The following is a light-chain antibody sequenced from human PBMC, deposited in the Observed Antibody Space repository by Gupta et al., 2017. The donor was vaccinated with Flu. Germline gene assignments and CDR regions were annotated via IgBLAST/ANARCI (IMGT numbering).Light chain of an antibody. V-gene: IGKV3-15*01. Sequence: EIVMTQSPATLSVSPGERATLSCRASQSVSSNLAWYQQKPGQAPRLLIYGASTRATGIPARFSGSGSGTEFTLTISSRQSEDFAVYYCQQYNNWLSETFGQGTKLEIK. CDR1: QSVSSN. CDR3: QQYNNWLSET. J-gene: IGKJ2*01. CDR2: GAS.